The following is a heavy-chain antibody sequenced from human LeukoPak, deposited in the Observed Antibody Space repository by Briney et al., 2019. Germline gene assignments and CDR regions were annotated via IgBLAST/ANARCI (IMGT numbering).Heavy chain of an antibody. V-gene: IGHV1-8*01. CDR1: GYTFTTYD. J-gene: IGHJ5*02. D-gene: IGHD6-13*01. CDR2: MNPSSGNT. Sequence: ASVKVSCKASGYTFTTYDINWVRQATGQGLEWMGWMNPSSGNTGYAQKVQGRVTMTRDASISTAYMELSSLRSEDTAVYYCARGRSSWYGANNWFDPWGQGTLVTVSS. CDR3: ARGRSSWYGANNWFDP.